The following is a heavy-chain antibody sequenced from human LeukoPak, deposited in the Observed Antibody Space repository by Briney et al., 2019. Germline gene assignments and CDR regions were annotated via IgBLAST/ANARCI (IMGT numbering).Heavy chain of an antibody. CDR3: ARGSSNDN. D-gene: IGHD3-16*02. J-gene: IGHJ4*02. CDR2: INPKSGGT. CDR1: GYTFTDYY. V-gene: IGHV1-2*02. Sequence: EASVKVSCKASGYTFTDYYMHWVRQAPGQGLEWMGCINPKSGGTKYAQKFQDRVTMTRDTSIGTAYMELSSLRSDDTAVFYCARGSSNDNWGQGTLVTVSS.